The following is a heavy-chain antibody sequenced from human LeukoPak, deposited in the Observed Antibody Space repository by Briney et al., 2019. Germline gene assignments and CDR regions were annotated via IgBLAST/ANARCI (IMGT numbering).Heavy chain of an antibody. Sequence: GESLRISCQGSGYSFTNYWIAWVRQMPGTGLEWMGIIYPGDSDTRYSPSFLGQVTISADKSINTAYLQWSSLKASDTAIYYCARHRSSWSEFDYWGQGTLVTVSS. CDR3: ARHRSSWSEFDY. V-gene: IGHV5-51*01. CDR1: GYSFTNYW. CDR2: IYPGDSDT. J-gene: IGHJ4*02. D-gene: IGHD6-13*01.